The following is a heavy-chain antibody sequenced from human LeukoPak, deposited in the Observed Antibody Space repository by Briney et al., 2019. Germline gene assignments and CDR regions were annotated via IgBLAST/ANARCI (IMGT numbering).Heavy chain of an antibody. J-gene: IGHJ4*02. CDR1: GFTVSSNY. V-gene: IGHV3-53*01. D-gene: IGHD2-21*01. CDR3: AKDFRIGYSAHFDY. Sequence: GGSLRLSCAASGFTVSSNYMSWVRQAPGKGLEWVSVIYSGGSTYYADSVKGRFTISRDNSKNTLYLQMNSLRAEDTAVYYCAKDFRIGYSAHFDYWGQGALVTVSS. CDR2: IYSGGST.